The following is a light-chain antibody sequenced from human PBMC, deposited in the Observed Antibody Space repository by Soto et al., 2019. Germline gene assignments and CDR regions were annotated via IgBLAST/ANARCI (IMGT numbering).Light chain of an antibody. J-gene: IGKJ4*01. CDR2: DAS. CDR3: QQYDNVPL. CDR1: QDIRNY. Sequence: DIQMTQSPSSLSASVGDRVTITCQASQDIRNYLNWYQQKPGKAPKLLIYDASNLETGVPSRFSGGGSGTHVTFRVSSLQPEDIGTYFCQQYDNVPLLGGGTNVEIK. V-gene: IGKV1-33*01.